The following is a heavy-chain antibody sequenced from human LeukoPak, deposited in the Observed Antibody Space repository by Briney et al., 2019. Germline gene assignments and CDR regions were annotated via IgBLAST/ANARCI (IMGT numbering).Heavy chain of an antibody. J-gene: IGHJ4*02. Sequence: GSLRLSCVASGFTFSIHWMTWVRQAPGKGLEWVATIKPDGNDKFFVDSVKGRFTISRDDAKTSLFLQMNSLRAEDTAIYYCASARWDYWGQGTLVTVSS. CDR1: GFTFSIHW. D-gene: IGHD5-24*01. V-gene: IGHV3-7*03. CDR3: ASARWDY. CDR2: IKPDGNDK.